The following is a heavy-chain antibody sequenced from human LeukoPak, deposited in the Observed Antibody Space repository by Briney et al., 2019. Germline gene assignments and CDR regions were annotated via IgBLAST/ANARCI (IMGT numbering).Heavy chain of an antibody. CDR1: GFTVGSNT. Sequence: GGSLRLSCAASGFTVGSNTMSWVRQAPGKGLEWVSIIYSGGSTYYADSVKGRFTISRDNSKNTLYLQMNSLRTEDTAVYYCARGGSYFDISGYYFYWGQGTLVTVSS. J-gene: IGHJ4*02. D-gene: IGHD3-22*01. CDR3: ARGGSYFDISGYYFY. V-gene: IGHV3-66*01. CDR2: IYSGGST.